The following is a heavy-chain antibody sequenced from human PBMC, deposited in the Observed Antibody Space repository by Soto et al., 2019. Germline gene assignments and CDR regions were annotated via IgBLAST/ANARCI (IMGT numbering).Heavy chain of an antibody. CDR1: GFTFSSYA. J-gene: IGHJ6*02. Sequence: GGSLRLSCSASGFTFSSYAMHWVRQAPGKGLEYVSAISSHGGNTYYADSVKGRFAISRDNSKNTLYLQVSSLRAEDTAVYYCVKGEVVSGYYYYGMDVWGQGTSVTAP. V-gene: IGHV3-64D*06. D-gene: IGHD2-15*01. CDR3: VKGEVVSGYYYYGMDV. CDR2: ISSHGGNT.